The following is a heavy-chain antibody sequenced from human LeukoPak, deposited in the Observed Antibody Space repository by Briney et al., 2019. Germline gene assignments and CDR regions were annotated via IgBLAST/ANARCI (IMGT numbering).Heavy chain of an antibody. J-gene: IGHJ4*02. Sequence: PGGSLRLSCAASGFTFDDYATHWVRQAPGKGLEWVSGISWNSGSIGYADSVKGRFTISRDNAKNSLYLQMNSLRAEDTALYYCAKDIGWWAAAGNAIDYWGQGTLVTVSS. CDR3: AKDIGWWAAAGNAIDY. V-gene: IGHV3-9*01. CDR1: GFTFDDYA. CDR2: ISWNSGSI. D-gene: IGHD6-13*01.